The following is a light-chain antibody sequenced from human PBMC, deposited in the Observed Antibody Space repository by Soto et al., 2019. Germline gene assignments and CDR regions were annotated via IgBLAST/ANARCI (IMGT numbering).Light chain of an antibody. Sequence: EIVLTQSPGTLSLSPGERATLSCRASLSVSSSYLAWYQQKPGQAPRLLIYAASSRATGIPDRFSGSGSGTDFTLTISRLEPEDFAVYYSQQYGSSLFTFGPGTKVDIK. J-gene: IGKJ3*01. V-gene: IGKV3-20*01. CDR1: LSVSSSY. CDR2: AAS. CDR3: QQYGSSLFT.